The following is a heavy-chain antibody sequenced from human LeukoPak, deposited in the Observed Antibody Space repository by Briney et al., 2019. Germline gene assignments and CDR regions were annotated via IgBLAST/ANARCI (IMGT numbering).Heavy chain of an antibody. CDR3: ARDLRIAAPSWYFDL. Sequence: SQTLSLTCTVSGGSISSYYWSWIRQPPGKGLEWIGYIYYSGSTNYNPSLKSRVTISVDTSKNQFSLKLSSVTAADTAVYYCARDLRIAAPSWYFDLWGRGTLVTVSS. V-gene: IGHV4-59*01. CDR1: GGSISSYY. J-gene: IGHJ2*01. D-gene: IGHD6-6*01. CDR2: IYYSGST.